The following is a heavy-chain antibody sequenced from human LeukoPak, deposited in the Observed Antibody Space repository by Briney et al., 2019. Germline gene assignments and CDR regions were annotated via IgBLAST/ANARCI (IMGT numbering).Heavy chain of an antibody. CDR2: ISYDGSNK. CDR1: GFTFSSYG. J-gene: IGHJ5*02. D-gene: IGHD6-13*01. Sequence: PGGSLRLSCAASGFTFSSYGMHWARQAPGKGLEWVAVISYDGSNKYYADSVEGRFTISRDNSKNTLYLQMNSLRAEDTAVYYCAKSTYRKVAAAWNWFDPWGQGTLVTVSS. V-gene: IGHV3-30*18. CDR3: AKSTYRKVAAAWNWFDP.